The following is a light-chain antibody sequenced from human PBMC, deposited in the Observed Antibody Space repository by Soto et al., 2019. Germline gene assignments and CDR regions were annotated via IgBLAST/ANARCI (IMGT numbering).Light chain of an antibody. V-gene: IGLV7-46*01. CDR2: DTS. Sequence: QAVVTQEPSLTVSPGGTVTLTCGSSTGAVTSGHYPYWFQQKPGQAPRTLIYDTSNKHSWTPARFSGSLLGGKAALTLSGAQPEDEAEYYCLLSYSGAVPWVFGGGTKLTVL. CDR1: TGAVTSGHY. CDR3: LLSYSGAVPWV. J-gene: IGLJ3*02.